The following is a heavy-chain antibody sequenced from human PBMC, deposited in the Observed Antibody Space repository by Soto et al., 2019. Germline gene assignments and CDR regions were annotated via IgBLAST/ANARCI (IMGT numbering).Heavy chain of an antibody. CDR3: ARDLRSGWPQSFDP. CDR2: INPNSGGT. J-gene: IGHJ5*02. CDR1: GYTFTGYY. D-gene: IGHD6-19*01. V-gene: IGHV1-2*04. Sequence: ASVKVSCKASGYTFTGYYMHWVRQAPGQGLEWMGWINPNSGGTNYAQKFQGWVTMTRDTSMSTAYMELSSLRSEDTAVYYCARDLRSGWPQSFDPWGQGTLVTVSS.